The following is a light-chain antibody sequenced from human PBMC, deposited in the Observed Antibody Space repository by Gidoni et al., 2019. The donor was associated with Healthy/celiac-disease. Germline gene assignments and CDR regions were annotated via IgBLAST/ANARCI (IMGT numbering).Light chain of an antibody. CDR1: SSNIWSGYD. V-gene: IGLV1-40*01. CDR3: QSYDSSLSVLYV. Sequence: QSVLTQTPSVSGAPWQRVTISCTGCSSNIWSGYDVHWYQQLPGTAPKLLIYGNINLPSCVPDRFSGSKSRTSASLAITGLQAEDESDYYCQSYDSSLSVLYVFGTGTKVTVL. CDR2: GNI. J-gene: IGLJ1*01.